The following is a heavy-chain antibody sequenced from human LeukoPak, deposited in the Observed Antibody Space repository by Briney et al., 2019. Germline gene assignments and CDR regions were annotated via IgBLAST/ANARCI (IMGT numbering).Heavy chain of an antibody. CDR3: ASETDSSGEDAFDI. V-gene: IGHV4-34*01. D-gene: IGHD3-22*01. Sequence: SETLSLNCSVYGVSFSGYYWSWIRQPPGQGLEWIGEINHSGSTNYNPALRSRATISVDTSKNQFCLKLSSVTAADTGVYYCASETDSSGEDAFDIWGQGTMVTVSS. J-gene: IGHJ3*02. CDR2: INHSGST. CDR1: GVSFSGYY.